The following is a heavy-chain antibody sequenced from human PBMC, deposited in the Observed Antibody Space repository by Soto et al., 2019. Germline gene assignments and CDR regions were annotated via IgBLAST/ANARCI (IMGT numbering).Heavy chain of an antibody. D-gene: IGHD3-16*01. Sequence: EVQLLESGGGLVQPGGSLRLSCAASGFTFSSYAMSWVRQAPGKGLEWVSFISGSGGNTYYADSVKGRFAISRLNSRNTLFLQMNSLRAEDTAIYYCVKDAHIGYNYAYSYWGHGTLVTVAS. CDR1: GFTFSSYA. CDR2: ISGSGGNT. CDR3: VKDAHIGYNYAYSY. V-gene: IGHV3-23*01. J-gene: IGHJ4*01.